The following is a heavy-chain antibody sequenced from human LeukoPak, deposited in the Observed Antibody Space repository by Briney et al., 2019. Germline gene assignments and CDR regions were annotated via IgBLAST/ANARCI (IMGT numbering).Heavy chain of an antibody. D-gene: IGHD3-10*01. CDR3: ARDQAVRGVIPYNWFDP. V-gene: IGHV3-33*01. CDR1: GFTFSSYG. CDR2: IWYDGSNK. J-gene: IGHJ5*02. Sequence: GRSLRLSCAASGFTFSSYGMHWVRQAPGKGLEWVAVIWYDGSNKYYADSVKGRFTISRDNSKNTLYLQMNSLRAEDTAVYYCARDQAVRGVIPYNWFDPWGQGTLVTVSS.